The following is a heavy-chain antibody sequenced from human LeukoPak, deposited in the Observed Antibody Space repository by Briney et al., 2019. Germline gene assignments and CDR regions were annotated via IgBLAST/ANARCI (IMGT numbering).Heavy chain of an antibody. J-gene: IGHJ4*02. Sequence: KASETLSLTCTVSGGSISSGSYYWSWIRQPAGKGLEWIGRIYTSGSTNFNPSLKSRLTISLDTSKNQFSLKLSSVTAADTAVYYCARETSGYYEFFDYWGQGTLVTVSS. CDR3: ARETSGYYEFFDY. D-gene: IGHD3-22*01. V-gene: IGHV4-61*02. CDR2: IYTSGST. CDR1: GGSISSGSYY.